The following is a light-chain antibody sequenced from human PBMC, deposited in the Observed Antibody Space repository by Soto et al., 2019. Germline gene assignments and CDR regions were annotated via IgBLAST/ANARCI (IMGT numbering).Light chain of an antibody. J-gene: IGKJ5*01. CDR2: IAS. CDR3: QQFNSYPIT. V-gene: IGKV1-13*02. Sequence: IQMTQSPSTLSTSVGDRVTITCRASQGITSALAWYQQKPGKAPKLLISIASSLESGVPSRFSGSGSGTDFTLTISSLQPEDFATYFCQQFNSYPITFGQGTRLEIK. CDR1: QGITSA.